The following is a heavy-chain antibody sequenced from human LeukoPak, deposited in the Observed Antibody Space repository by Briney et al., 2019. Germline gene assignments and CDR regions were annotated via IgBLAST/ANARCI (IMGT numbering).Heavy chain of an antibody. J-gene: IGHJ6*02. CDR2: INDYTGNT. V-gene: IGHV4-34*01. Sequence: SETLSLTCDVFGGSFTDFFWTWIRQSPGKGLEWIGEINDYTGNTNYNPSLNSRVSISLEKSKNQFSLELRSVTAADTAVYYCARGRIAKIVVVHSFHYGMDVWGQGTTVTVSS. CDR3: ARGRIAKIVVVHSFHYGMDV. D-gene: IGHD3-22*01. CDR1: GGSFTDFF.